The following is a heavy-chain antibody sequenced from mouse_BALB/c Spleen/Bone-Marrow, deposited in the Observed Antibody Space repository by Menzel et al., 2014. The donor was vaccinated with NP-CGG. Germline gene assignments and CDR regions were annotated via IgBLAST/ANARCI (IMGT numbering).Heavy chain of an antibody. CDR3: TRGDGNYWYFDV. CDR2: IYPGSGST. V-gene: IGHV1S22*01. CDR1: GYTFTSYW. J-gene: IGHJ1*01. D-gene: IGHD2-1*01. Sequence: LQQSGLLVRPGASVKLPCKASGYTFTSYWMHCVKQRHGQGLEWIGNIYPGSGSTNYDEKFKSKGTLTVDTSSSTAYMHLSSLTSEDSAVYYCTRGDGNYWYFDVWGAGTTVTVSS.